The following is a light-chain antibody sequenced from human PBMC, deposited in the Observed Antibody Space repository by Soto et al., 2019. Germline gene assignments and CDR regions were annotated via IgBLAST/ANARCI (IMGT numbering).Light chain of an antibody. V-gene: IGKV1-5*01. CDR2: DAS. CDR3: LQHNSYSWS. CDR1: ESIRTW. J-gene: IGKJ1*01. Sequence: EIQMTQSPSTLSVSIGDRVTTTWRASESIRTWLAWYQHKPGKAPKFLIYDASTLESGVPSRFSGSGSGTEFTLTISSLQPDDFATYYCLQHNSYSWSFGQGTKVDIK.